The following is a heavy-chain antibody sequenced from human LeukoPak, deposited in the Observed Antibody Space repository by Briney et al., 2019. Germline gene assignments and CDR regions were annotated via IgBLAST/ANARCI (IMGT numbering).Heavy chain of an antibody. CDR3: ASRQETYYYDSSGYYSWGAFDI. J-gene: IGHJ3*02. CDR1: GGSISSSYYY. CDR2: IYHSGST. V-gene: IGHV4-39*01. D-gene: IGHD3-22*01. Sequence: SETLSLTCTVSGGSISSSYYYWGWIRQPPGKGLEWIGSIYHSGSTFYNPSLKSRVIISVDTSKNQFSLELSSVTAADTAVYYCASRQETYYYDSSGYYSWGAFDIWGQGTMVTVSS.